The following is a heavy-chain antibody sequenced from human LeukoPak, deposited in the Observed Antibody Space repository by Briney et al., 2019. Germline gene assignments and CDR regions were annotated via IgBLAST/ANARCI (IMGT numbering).Heavy chain of an antibody. Sequence: KPGGSLRLSCAASGFTFSDYYMSWIRQAPGKRLEWVSYISSSGSTIYYADSVKGRFTISRDNAKNSLYLQMNSLRAEDTAVYYCAREVGYYYDSSGYFDYWGQGTLVTVSS. V-gene: IGHV3-11*01. D-gene: IGHD3-22*01. CDR1: GFTFSDYY. CDR2: ISSSGSTI. CDR3: AREVGYYYDSSGYFDY. J-gene: IGHJ4*02.